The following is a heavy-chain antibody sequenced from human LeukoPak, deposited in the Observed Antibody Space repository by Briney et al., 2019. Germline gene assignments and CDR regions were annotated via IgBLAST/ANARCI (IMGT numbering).Heavy chain of an antibody. CDR2: IIPIFGTA. D-gene: IGHD3-10*01. J-gene: IGHJ4*02. Sequence: GASVKVSCKASGGTFSSYAISWVRQAPGQGLEWMGGIIPIFGTANYAQKFQGRVTITADESTSTAYMELSSLRSEDTAVYYCASDTQDYGSVSYYDWGQGTLVTVSS. CDR1: GGTFSSYA. CDR3: ASDTQDYGSVSYYD. V-gene: IGHV1-69*13.